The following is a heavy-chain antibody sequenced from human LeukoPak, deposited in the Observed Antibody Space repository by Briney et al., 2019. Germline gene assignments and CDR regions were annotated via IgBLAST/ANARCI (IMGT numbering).Heavy chain of an antibody. D-gene: IGHD3-16*01. J-gene: IGHJ4*02. Sequence: GGSLRLSCAASGFTFSSYGMHWVRQAPGKGLEWVAFIGYDGSHKYSADSVKGRFTISRDNSKNTLYLQMNSLRAEDTAVYYCAKDRGEWDFDYWGQGTLVTVSS. CDR3: AKDRGEWDFDY. CDR1: GFTFSSYG. V-gene: IGHV3-30*02. CDR2: IGYDGSHK.